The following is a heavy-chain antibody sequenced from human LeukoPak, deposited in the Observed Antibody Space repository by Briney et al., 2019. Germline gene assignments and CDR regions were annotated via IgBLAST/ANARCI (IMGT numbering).Heavy chain of an antibody. CDR2: ITSSSSTI. J-gene: IGHJ4*02. CDR1: GFTFTSHS. CDR3: ARGITGMAFFDY. Sequence: PGGSLRLSCAASGFTFTSHSMNWVRQAPGKGLEWISYITSSSSTIYYADSVKGRFTISRDNAKNSLYLQMNSQRDEDTGVYYCARGITGMAFFDYWGQGTLVTVSS. D-gene: IGHD3-16*01. V-gene: IGHV3-48*02.